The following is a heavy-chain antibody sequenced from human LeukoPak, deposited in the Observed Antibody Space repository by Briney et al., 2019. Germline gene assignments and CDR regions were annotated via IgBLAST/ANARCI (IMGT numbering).Heavy chain of an antibody. CDR3: ARIHSSGRNGYFDY. Sequence: SGPTLVNPTQTLTLTCTFSGFSLSPSAMCVSWVRHPPGKAREWLARIEWDDDKYYSTSLKTRLTISKDTSKNQVVLTMTNMDPVDTATYYCARIHSSGRNGYFDYWGQGTLVTVSS. CDR1: GFSLSPSAMC. J-gene: IGHJ4*02. CDR2: IEWDDDK. D-gene: IGHD6-19*01. V-gene: IGHV2-70*11.